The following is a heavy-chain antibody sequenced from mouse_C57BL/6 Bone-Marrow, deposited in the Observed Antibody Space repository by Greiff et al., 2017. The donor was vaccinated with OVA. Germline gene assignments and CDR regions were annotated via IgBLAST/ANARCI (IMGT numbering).Heavy chain of an antibody. CDR2: ISDGGSYT. J-gene: IGHJ1*03. D-gene: IGHD2-4*01. Sequence: EVKLVESGGGLVKPGGSLKLSCAASGFTFSSYAMSWVRQTPAKRLEWVATISDGGSYTYYPDNVKGRFTISRDNAKNNLYLQMSHLKSEDTAMYYCARDHYDYDTYFDVWGTGTTVTVSS. V-gene: IGHV5-4*01. CDR3: ARDHYDYDTYFDV. CDR1: GFTFSSYA.